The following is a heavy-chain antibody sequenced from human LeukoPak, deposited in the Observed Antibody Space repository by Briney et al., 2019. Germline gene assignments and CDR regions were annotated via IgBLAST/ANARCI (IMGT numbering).Heavy chain of an antibody. J-gene: IGHJ6*02. CDR3: ARDRAAAV. D-gene: IGHD6-13*01. V-gene: IGHV3-7*01. CDR1: GFSFSSYG. Sequence: GGSLRLSCAASGFSFSSYGMHWVRQAPGKGLEWVANIKEDESEKYYVDSVKGRFTISRDNAKNSLYLQMNSLRVEDTAVYYCARDRAAAVWGQGTTVTVSS. CDR2: IKEDESEK.